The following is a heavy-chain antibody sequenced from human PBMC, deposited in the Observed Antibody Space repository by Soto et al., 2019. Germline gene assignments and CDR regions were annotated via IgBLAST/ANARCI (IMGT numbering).Heavy chain of an antibody. CDR1: GYTLTELS. CDR3: AKGYSYGVLEPLGY. D-gene: IGHD5-18*01. Sequence: ASVKVSCKVSGYTLTELSMQWVRQAPGKGLEWMGGFDPEDGEAIYAQKFQGRVTMTEDTSTDTAYMELSSLRSEDTAVYYCAKGYSYGVLEPLGYWGQGTLVTVSS. J-gene: IGHJ4*02. V-gene: IGHV1-24*01. CDR2: FDPEDGEA.